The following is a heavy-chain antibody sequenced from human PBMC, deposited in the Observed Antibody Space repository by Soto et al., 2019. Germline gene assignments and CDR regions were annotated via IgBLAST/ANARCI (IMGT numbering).Heavy chain of an antibody. CDR3: ARGAYDFWSGYSSHDAFDI. D-gene: IGHD3-3*01. V-gene: IGHV4-31*03. CDR2: IYYSGST. Sequence: PSETLSLTCTVSGGSISSGGYYWGWIRQHPGKGLEWIGYIYYSGSTYYNPSLKSRVTISVDTSKNQFSLKLSSVTAADTAVYYCARGAYDFWSGYSSHDAFDIWGQGTMVTVSS. J-gene: IGHJ3*02. CDR1: GGSISSGGYY.